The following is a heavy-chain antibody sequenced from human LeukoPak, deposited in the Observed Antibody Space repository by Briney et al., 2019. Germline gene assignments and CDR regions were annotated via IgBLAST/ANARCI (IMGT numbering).Heavy chain of an antibody. D-gene: IGHD3-22*01. J-gene: IGHJ4*02. Sequence: SETLSLTCTVSGGSISSYYWSWIRQPPGKGLEWIGYIHYSGSTNYNPSLKSRVTISLDTSKNQFSLMLSSVTAADTAVYYCARDTWGYYDGSGYYYYFDYWGQGTLVTVSS. V-gene: IGHV4-59*01. CDR1: GGSISSYY. CDR2: IHYSGST. CDR3: ARDTWGYYDGSGYYYYFDY.